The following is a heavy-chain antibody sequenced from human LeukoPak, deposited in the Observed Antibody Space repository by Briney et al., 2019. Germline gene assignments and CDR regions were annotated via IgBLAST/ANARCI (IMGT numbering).Heavy chain of an antibody. D-gene: IGHD3-22*01. J-gene: IGHJ4*02. CDR1: GFTFSNYA. CDR2: ISGSGGST. CDR3: AKLRYYDSSGPFDY. Sequence: QPGGSLRLSCAASGFTFSNYAMSWAHQAPGKGLEWVSGISGSGGSTYYADSVKGRLTISRDNSKNTLYLQMNSLRAEDTAVYYCAKLRYYDSSGPFDYWGQGTLVSVSS. V-gene: IGHV3-23*01.